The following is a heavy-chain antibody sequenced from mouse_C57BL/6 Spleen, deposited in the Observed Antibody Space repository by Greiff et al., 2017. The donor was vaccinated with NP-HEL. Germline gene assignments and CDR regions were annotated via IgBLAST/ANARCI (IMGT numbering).Heavy chain of an antibody. V-gene: IGHV1-82*01. CDR1: GYAFSSSW. J-gene: IGHJ4*01. D-gene: IGHD1-1*01. CDR2: IYPGDGDT. Sequence: VQGVESGPELVKPGASVKISCKASGYAFSSSWMNWVKQRPGKGLEWIGRIYPGDGDTNYNGKFKGKATLTADKSSSTAYMQLSSLTSEDSAVYFCASSITTVVNPLDYWGQGTSVTVSS. CDR3: ASSITTVVNPLDY.